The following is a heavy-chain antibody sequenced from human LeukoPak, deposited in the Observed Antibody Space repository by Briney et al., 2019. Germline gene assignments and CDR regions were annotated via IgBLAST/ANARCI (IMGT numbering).Heavy chain of an antibody. CDR1: GFTFSSYE. D-gene: IGHD5-18*01. Sequence: PGGSLRLSCAAPGFTFSSYEMNWVRQAPGKGLEWVSSISSSSSYIYYADSVKGRFTISRDNAKNSLYLQMNSLRAEDTAVYYCARDRGLQLWLLDSAGEDAFDIWGQGTMVTVSS. V-gene: IGHV3-21*01. CDR2: ISSSSSYI. J-gene: IGHJ3*02. CDR3: ARDRGLQLWLLDSAGEDAFDI.